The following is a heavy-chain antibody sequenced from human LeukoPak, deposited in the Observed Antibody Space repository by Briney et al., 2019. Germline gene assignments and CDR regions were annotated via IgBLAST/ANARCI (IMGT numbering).Heavy chain of an antibody. CDR2: INHSGST. CDR3: ARGRTPGAAAGILDY. CDR1: GGSFSGYY. Sequence: SETLSLTCAVYGGSFSGYYWSWIRQPPGKGLEWVGEINHSGSTNYNPSLKSRVTISVDTSKNQFSLKLSSVTAADTAVYYCARGRTPGAAAGILDYWGQGTLVTVSS. D-gene: IGHD6-13*01. J-gene: IGHJ4*02. V-gene: IGHV4-34*01.